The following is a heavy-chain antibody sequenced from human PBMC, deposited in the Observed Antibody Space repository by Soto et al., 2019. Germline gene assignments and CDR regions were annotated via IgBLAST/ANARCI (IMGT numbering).Heavy chain of an antibody. CDR3: ARAIAVAGKGGYYFDY. CDR1: GGSFSGYY. V-gene: IGHV4-34*01. D-gene: IGHD6-19*01. Sequence: KTSETLSLTCAVYGGSFSGYYWSWIRQPPGKGLEWIGEINHSGSTNYNPSLKSRVTISVDTSKNQFSLKLSSVTAADTAVYYCARAIAVAGKGGYYFDYWGQGTLVTVSS. J-gene: IGHJ4*02. CDR2: INHSGST.